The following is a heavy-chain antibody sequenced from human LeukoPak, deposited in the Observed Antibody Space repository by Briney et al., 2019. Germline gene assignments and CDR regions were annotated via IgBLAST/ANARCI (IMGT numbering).Heavy chain of an antibody. Sequence: PGGSLRLSCAASGFTVSSNYMTWVRQAPGRGLEWVSVIYSGGSIYYADSVKGRFTVSRDISENTLYLQMNSLRAEDTAVYYCARANGELWDDIYYYYMDVWGKGTTATVSS. D-gene: IGHD1-26*01. CDR1: GFTVSSNY. J-gene: IGHJ6*03. CDR2: IYSGGSI. CDR3: ARANGELWDDIYYYYMDV. V-gene: IGHV3-53*01.